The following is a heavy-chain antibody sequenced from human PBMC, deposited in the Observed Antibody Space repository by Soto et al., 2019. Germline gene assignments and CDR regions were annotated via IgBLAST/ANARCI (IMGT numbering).Heavy chain of an antibody. CDR3: ASLRFFVFSYTATTEIYTLALLYALPISHFGDPVPHLHCL. D-gene: IGHD3-3*01. CDR2: IYYSGST. V-gene: IGHV4-59*08. Sequence: SETLSLTCTVSGGSISSYYWSWIRQPPGKGLEWIGYIYYSGSTNYNPSLKSRVTISVDTSKNQFSLKLSSVTAADTAVYYCASLRFFVFSYTATTEIYTLALLYALPISHFGDPVPHLHCLWC. CDR1: GGSISSYY. J-gene: IGHJ2*01.